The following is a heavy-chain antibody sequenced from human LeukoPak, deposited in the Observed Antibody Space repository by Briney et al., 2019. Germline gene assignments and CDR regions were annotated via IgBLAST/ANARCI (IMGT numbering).Heavy chain of an antibody. V-gene: IGHV3-74*01. CDR2: INSDGSST. D-gene: IGHD3-22*01. J-gene: IGHJ3*02. Sequence: GGSLRLSCAASGFTFSSYWMHWVRQAPGKGLVWVSRINSDGSSTSYADSMKGRFTISRDNAKNTLYLQMNSLRAEDTAVYYCSRVRDSSGYFLLDAFDIWGQGTMVTVSS. CDR3: SRVRDSSGYFLLDAFDI. CDR1: GFTFSSYW.